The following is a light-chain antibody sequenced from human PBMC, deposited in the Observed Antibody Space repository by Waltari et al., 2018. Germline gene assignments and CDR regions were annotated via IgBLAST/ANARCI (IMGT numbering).Light chain of an antibody. Sequence: DIVMTQSPDSLAVSLGERATINCKSSQSVLYSSNNKNYLAWYQQKPGQPPKLLFYWASTRESGVPDRFSGGGSGTDFTLTISSLQAEDVAVYYCQQYSNWPPMSSFGQGTKLEIK. CDR1: QSVLYSSNNKNY. CDR3: QQYSNWPPMSS. J-gene: IGKJ2*03. CDR2: WAS. V-gene: IGKV4-1*01.